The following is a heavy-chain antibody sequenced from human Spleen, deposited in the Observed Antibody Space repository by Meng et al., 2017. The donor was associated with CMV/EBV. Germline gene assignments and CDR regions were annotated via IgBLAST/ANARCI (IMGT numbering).Heavy chain of an antibody. V-gene: IGHV3-30*04. J-gene: IGHJ5*02. CDR3: ARAYQSPPVASMVRGVHWFDP. CDR1: GFIFSSYP. D-gene: IGHD3-10*01. Sequence: GGSLRLSCAPSGFIFSSYPMHWVRQAPGKGLEWVAVISYDGSNKYYADSVKGRFNISRDNSTNTLYLQMNSLRAEDTAVYYCARAYQSPPVASMVRGVHWFDPWGQGTLVTVSS. CDR2: ISYDGSNK.